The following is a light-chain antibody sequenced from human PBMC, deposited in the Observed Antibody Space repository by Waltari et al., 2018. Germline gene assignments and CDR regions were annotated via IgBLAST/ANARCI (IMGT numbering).Light chain of an antibody. CDR1: ESLGKNY. J-gene: IGKJ2*01. CDR3: QQFARSPFT. CDR2: GVS. Sequence: EIVLTQSPGTLSLSPGERATISCRASESLGKNYLAWYQQKPDQAPRLLIYGVSSRATGIPDRFSGSGSGTAFTLTISRLEPEDFALYFCQQFARSPFTFGQGTRLEIK. V-gene: IGKV3-20*01.